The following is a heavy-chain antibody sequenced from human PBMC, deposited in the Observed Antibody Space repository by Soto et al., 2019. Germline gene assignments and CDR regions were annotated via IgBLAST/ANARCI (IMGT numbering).Heavy chain of an antibody. CDR1: GFTFSSYW. D-gene: IGHD6-13*01. CDR2: IKQDGSEK. Sequence: GGSLRLSCAASGFTFSSYWMSWVRQAPGKGLEWVANIKQDGSEKYYVDSVKGRFTISRDNAKNSLYLQINSLRAEDPAVYYCASSRLSSSWYGGAFDIWGQGTMVTVSS. CDR3: ASSRLSSSWYGGAFDI. J-gene: IGHJ3*02. V-gene: IGHV3-7*01.